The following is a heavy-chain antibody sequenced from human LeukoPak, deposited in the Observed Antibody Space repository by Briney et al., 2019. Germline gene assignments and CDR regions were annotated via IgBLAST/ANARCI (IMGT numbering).Heavy chain of an antibody. Sequence: SETLSLTCTVSGGSISSGGYYWSWIRQHPGKGLEWIGYIYYSGSTYYNPSLKSRVTISVDTSKNQFSLKLSSVTAANTAVYYCARDSYYDSSGYSWGQGTLVTVSS. V-gene: IGHV4-31*03. CDR2: IYYSGST. CDR3: ARDSYYDSSGYS. CDR1: GGSISSGGYY. J-gene: IGHJ4*02. D-gene: IGHD3-22*01.